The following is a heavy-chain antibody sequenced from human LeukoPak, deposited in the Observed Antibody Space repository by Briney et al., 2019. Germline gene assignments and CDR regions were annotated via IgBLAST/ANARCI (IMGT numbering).Heavy chain of an antibody. CDR3: ARSITIFERRKSYYYYMDV. CDR1: GASISSHF. V-gene: IGHV4-59*11. D-gene: IGHD3-3*01. Sequence: PSGTLSLTCTISGASISSHFWSWIRQPPGKGLEWIGYIYYSGSNNYNPSLKSRVTISVDTSKNQFSLKLTSVTAADTAVYYCARSITIFERRKSYYYYMDVWGKGTTVTVSS. CDR2: IYYSGSN. J-gene: IGHJ6*03.